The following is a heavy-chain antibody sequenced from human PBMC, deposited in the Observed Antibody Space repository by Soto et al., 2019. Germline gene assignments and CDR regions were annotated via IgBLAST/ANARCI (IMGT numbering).Heavy chain of an antibody. D-gene: IGHD2-15*01. Sequence: QVQLQESGPGLVKPSETLSLTCTVSGGSISSDYWSWIRQPPGKGLEWIAYIYYSDNTNYNPSLKSRATISLDTSRNRVSLTLTSVPAADTAMYYCARGGGGRTYFDYWGQGTLVTVSS. CDR3: ARGGGGRTYFDY. CDR1: GGSISSDY. CDR2: IYYSDNT. J-gene: IGHJ4*02. V-gene: IGHV4-59*01.